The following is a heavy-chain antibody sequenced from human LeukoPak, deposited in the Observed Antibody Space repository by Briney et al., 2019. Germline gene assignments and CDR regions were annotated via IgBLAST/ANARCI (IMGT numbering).Heavy chain of an antibody. Sequence: ASVKVSCKASGCTFTSYDINWVRQATGQGLEWMGWMNPNSGSTGYAQKFQGRVTMTRNTSISTAYMELSSLRSEDTAVYYCARLSRRIYDAFDIWGQGTMVTVSS. CDR2: MNPNSGST. D-gene: IGHD3-10*01. V-gene: IGHV1-8*01. CDR1: GCTFTSYD. CDR3: ARLSRRIYDAFDI. J-gene: IGHJ3*02.